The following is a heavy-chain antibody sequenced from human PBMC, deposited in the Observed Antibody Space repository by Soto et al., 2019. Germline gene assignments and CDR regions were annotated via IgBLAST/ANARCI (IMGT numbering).Heavy chain of an antibody. CDR3: AVGGIVGATNDY. Sequence: EVQLVESGGGLVQPGGSLRLSCAASGFTFSDHYMEWVRQAPGKGLEWVARSRNKANSYTTEYAASVKGRFTISRDDSKKSLYLQMNRLKTEDTAVYFCAVGGIVGATNDYWGQGTLVTVSS. D-gene: IGHD1-26*01. CDR2: SRNKANSYTT. J-gene: IGHJ4*02. CDR1: GFTFSDHY. V-gene: IGHV3-72*01.